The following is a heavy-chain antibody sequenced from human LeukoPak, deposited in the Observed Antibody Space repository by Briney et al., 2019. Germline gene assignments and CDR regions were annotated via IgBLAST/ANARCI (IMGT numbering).Heavy chain of an antibody. D-gene: IGHD5-12*01. J-gene: IGHJ4*02. Sequence: PGGSLRLSCAASGFTFSSYAMSWVRRAPGKGLEWVSAISGSGGSTYYADSVKGRFTISRDNSKNTLYLQMNSLRAEDTAVYYCAKGGYGYSGYAYYWGQGTLVTVSS. CDR2: ISGSGGST. V-gene: IGHV3-23*01. CDR3: AKGGYGYSGYAYY. CDR1: GFTFSSYA.